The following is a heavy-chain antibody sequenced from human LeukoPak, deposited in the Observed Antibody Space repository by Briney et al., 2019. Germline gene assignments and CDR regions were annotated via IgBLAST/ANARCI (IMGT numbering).Heavy chain of an antibody. V-gene: IGHV3-74*01. D-gene: IGHD5-24*01. CDR1: GFTFSSYW. CDR2: INSDGSST. J-gene: IGHJ6*03. Sequence: GGSLRLSCAASGFTFSSYWMHWVRQTPGKGLVWVSRINSDGSSTSYADSVKGRFTISRDNAKNTLYLQMNSLRAEDTAVYYCARGTWATLYYYYMDVWGKGTTVTVSS. CDR3: ARGTWATLYYYYMDV.